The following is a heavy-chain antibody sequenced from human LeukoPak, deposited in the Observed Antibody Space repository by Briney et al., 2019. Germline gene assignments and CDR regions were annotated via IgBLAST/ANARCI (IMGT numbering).Heavy chain of an antibody. D-gene: IGHD5-24*01. CDR2: IWYDGSNK. Sequence: GRSLRLSCAASGFAFSNYGMHWVRQAPGTGLEWVAVIWYDGSNKYYADSVKGRFTISRDNSKNTLFLQMNSLRVEDTAVYYCAKDSVKMATFLQVWGQGTLVTVSS. CDR3: AKDSVKMATFLQV. J-gene: IGHJ4*02. CDR1: GFAFSNYG. V-gene: IGHV3-33*06.